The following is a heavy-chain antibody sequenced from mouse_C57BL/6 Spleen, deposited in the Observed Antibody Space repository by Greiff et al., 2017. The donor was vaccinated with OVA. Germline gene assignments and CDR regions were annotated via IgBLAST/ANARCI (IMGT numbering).Heavy chain of an antibody. CDR2: ISYDGSN. Sequence: EVQLVESGPGLVKPSQSLSLTCSVTGYSITSGYYWNWIRQFPGNKLEWMGYISYDGSNNYNPSLKNRISITRDTSKNQFFLKLNSVTTEDTATYYCARREEKNAPWYFDVWGTGTTVTVSS. J-gene: IGHJ1*03. CDR1: GYSITSGYY. CDR3: ARREEKNAPWYFDV. V-gene: IGHV3-6*01.